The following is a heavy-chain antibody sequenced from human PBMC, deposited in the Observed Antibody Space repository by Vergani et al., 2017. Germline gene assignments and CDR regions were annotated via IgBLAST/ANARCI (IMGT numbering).Heavy chain of an antibody. V-gene: IGHV4-39*07. CDR1: GGSISSSSYY. J-gene: IGHJ6*03. Sequence: QLQLQESGPGLVKPSETLSLTCTVSGGSISSSSYYWGWIRQPPGKGLEWIGSIYYSGSTYYNPSLKSRVTISVDTSKNQFSLKLSSVTAADTAVYYCARGASFLRFLEWLEYYYYMDVWGKGTTVTVSS. CDR3: ARGASFLRFLEWLEYYYYMDV. D-gene: IGHD3-3*01. CDR2: IYYSGST.